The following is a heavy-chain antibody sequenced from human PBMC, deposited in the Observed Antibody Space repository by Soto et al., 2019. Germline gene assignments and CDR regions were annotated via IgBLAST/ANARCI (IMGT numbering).Heavy chain of an antibody. CDR3: ASHIRREVAFDI. V-gene: IGHV5-51*01. CDR1: GYSFTSYW. J-gene: IGHJ3*02. Sequence: ESLKISFKGSGYSFTSYWIGWVRQIPGKGLEWMGIIYPGDSDTRYSPSFQGQVTISADKSISTAYLQWSSLKASDTAMYYCASHIRREVAFDIWGQGTMVTVSS. CDR2: IYPGDSDT.